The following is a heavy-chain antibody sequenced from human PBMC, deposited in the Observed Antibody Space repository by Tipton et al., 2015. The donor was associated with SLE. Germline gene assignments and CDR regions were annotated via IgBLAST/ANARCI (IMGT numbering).Heavy chain of an antibody. CDR3: ARRRGVLLYFREEDVGAFDI. V-gene: IGHV4-38-2*02. Sequence: TLSLTCTVSGYSISSGYYWGWIRQPPWKGLEWIGSIYHTGSTYYNPSLKSRVTISVDTSKNQFSLKLRSVTAADTAIYYCARRRGVLLYFREEDVGAFDIWGQGRLVTVSS. CDR1: GYSISSGYY. CDR2: IYHTGST. J-gene: IGHJ3*02. D-gene: IGHD2-8*01.